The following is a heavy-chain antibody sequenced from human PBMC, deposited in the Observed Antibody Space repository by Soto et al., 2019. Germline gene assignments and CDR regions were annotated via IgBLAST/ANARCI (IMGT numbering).Heavy chain of an antibody. CDR1: GFTFSSYG. CDR2: ISYDGSNK. Sequence: QVQLVESGGGVVQPGRSLRLSCAASGFTFSSYGMHWVRQAPGKGLEWVAVISYDGSNKYYADSVKGRFTTSRDNSKNTLYLQMNSLRAEDTAVYYCAKEGQYYDILTGYRSYYGMDVWGQGTTVTVSS. D-gene: IGHD3-9*01. V-gene: IGHV3-30*18. J-gene: IGHJ6*02. CDR3: AKEGQYYDILTGYRSYYGMDV.